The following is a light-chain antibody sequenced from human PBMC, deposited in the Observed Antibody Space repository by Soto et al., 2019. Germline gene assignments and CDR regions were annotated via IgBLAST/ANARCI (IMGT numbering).Light chain of an antibody. Sequence: EIVLAQSPGTLSLSPCGSATLSFSASQSVSSSFLAWYQQKAGQAPRLLIYGASRRATGIPDRFSGSGSGTDFTLTISRLEPEDFAVYYCQQYVSSPWAFGQGTKVDI. CDR2: GAS. CDR3: QQYVSSPWA. V-gene: IGKV3-20*01. CDR1: QSVSSSF. J-gene: IGKJ1*01.